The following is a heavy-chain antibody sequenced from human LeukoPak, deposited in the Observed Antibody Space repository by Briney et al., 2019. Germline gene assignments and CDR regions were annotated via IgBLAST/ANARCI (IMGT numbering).Heavy chain of an antibody. J-gene: IGHJ1*01. CDR3: ARADIVVVPAAIAEYFQH. D-gene: IGHD2-2*01. Sequence: PGGSLRLSCAASGFTFSSYSMNWVRQAPGKGLEWVSYISSSSSTIYYADSVKGRFTISRDNAKNSLYLQMNSLRAEDTAVYYCARADIVVVPAAIAEYFQHWGQGTLVTVSS. CDR2: ISSSSSTI. V-gene: IGHV3-48*01. CDR1: GFTFSSYS.